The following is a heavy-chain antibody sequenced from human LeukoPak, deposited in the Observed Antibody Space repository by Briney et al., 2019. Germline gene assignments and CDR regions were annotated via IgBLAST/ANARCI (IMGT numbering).Heavy chain of an antibody. D-gene: IGHD5-24*01. Sequence: ASVKVSCKASGYTFTSYAMNWVRQAPGQGLEWMGIINPSGGSTSYAQEFQGRVTMTRDTSTSTVYMELSSLRSEDTAVYYCASVFYNTDYWGQGTLVTVSS. CDR2: INPSGGST. CDR1: GYTFTSYA. V-gene: IGHV1-46*01. CDR3: ASVFYNTDY. J-gene: IGHJ4*02.